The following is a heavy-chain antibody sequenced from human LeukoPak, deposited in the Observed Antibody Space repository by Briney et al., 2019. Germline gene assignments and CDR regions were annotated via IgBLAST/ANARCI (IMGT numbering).Heavy chain of an antibody. V-gene: IGHV1-18*01. D-gene: IGHD6-6*01. CDR2: IGAYNGNT. Sequence: ASVKVSCKASGYTFTSYGISWVRQAPGQGLEWMGWIGAYNGNTNYAQKLQGRVTMTTDTSTSTAYMELSRLRSDDTAVYYCAVWTGIAASPDYYGMDVWGQGTTVTVSS. J-gene: IGHJ6*02. CDR3: AVWTGIAASPDYYGMDV. CDR1: GYTFTSYG.